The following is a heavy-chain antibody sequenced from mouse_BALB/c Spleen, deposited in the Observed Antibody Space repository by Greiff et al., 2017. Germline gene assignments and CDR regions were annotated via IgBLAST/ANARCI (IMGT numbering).Heavy chain of an antibody. CDR1: GFNIKDYY. V-gene: IGHV14-4*02. D-gene: IGHD1-1*01. CDR2: IDPENGDT. Sequence: EVQLHQSGAELVRSGASVKLSCTASGFNIKDYYMHWVKQRPEQGLEWIGWIDPENGDTEYAPKFQGKATMTADTSSNTAYLQLSSLTSEDTAVYYCNPRYYGSSYDYYAMDYWGQGTSVTVSS. J-gene: IGHJ4*01. CDR3: NPRYYGSSYDYYAMDY.